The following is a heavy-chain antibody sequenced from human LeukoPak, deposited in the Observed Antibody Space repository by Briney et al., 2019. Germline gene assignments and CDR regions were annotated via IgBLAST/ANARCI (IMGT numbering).Heavy chain of an antibody. CDR3: AKGTAGRGSNYVVPGVEADYFDY. CDR2: INHSGST. J-gene: IGHJ4*02. D-gene: IGHD4-11*01. Sequence: SETLSLTCAVYGGSFSGYYWSWIRQPPGKGLEWIGEINHSGSTNYNPSLKSRVTISVDTSKNQFSLKLSSVTAEDTAVYYCAKGTAGRGSNYVVPGVEADYFDYWGQGTLVTVSS. CDR1: GGSFSGYY. V-gene: IGHV4-34*01.